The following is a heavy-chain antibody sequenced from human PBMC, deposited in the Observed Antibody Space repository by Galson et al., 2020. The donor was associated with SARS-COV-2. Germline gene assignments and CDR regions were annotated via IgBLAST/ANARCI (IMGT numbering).Heavy chain of an antibody. Sequence: GESLKISCAASGFTFSSYWMSWVRQAPGKGLEWVANIKQDGSEKYYVDSVKGRFTISRDNAKNSLYLQMNSLRAEDTAVYYCARGLPNYYYGMDVWGQGTTVTVSS. CDR1: GFTFSSYW. CDR3: ARGLPNYYYGMDV. V-gene: IGHV3-7*01. J-gene: IGHJ6*02. CDR2: IKQDGSEK.